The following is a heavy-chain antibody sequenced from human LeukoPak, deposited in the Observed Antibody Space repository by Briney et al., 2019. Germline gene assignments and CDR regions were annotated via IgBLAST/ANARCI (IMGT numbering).Heavy chain of an antibody. V-gene: IGHV4-34*01. J-gene: IGHJ4*02. Sequence: SETLSLTCAVYGGSFGGYYWSWIRQPPGKGLEWIGEINHSGSTNYNPSLKSRVTISVDTSKNQFSLKLSSVTAADTAVYYCASGIVVVPAAINNWGQGTLVTVSS. CDR1: GGSFGGYY. CDR2: INHSGST. D-gene: IGHD2-2*02. CDR3: ASGIVVVPAAINN.